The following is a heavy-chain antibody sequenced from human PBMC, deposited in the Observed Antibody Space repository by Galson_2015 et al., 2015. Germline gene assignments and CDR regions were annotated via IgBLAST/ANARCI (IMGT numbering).Heavy chain of an antibody. V-gene: IGHV1-24*01. CDR2: FDHEDGET. J-gene: IGHJ6*02. CDR3: ATGVTVIVGFDV. D-gene: IGHD3-16*02. Sequence: SVKVSCKVSGDTLTELSIHWVRQAPGKGLEWMGRFDHEDGETIYSPRFQGRGKMTGDSSTDTAYMELTSLTSDDTAVYYCATGVTVIVGFDVWGRGTTVTVSS. CDR1: GDTLTELS.